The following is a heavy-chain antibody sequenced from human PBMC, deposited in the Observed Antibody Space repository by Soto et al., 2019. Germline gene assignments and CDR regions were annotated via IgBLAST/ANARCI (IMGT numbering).Heavy chain of an antibody. J-gene: IGHJ4*02. CDR1: GYTFTSYG. D-gene: IGHD2-15*01. V-gene: IGHV1-18*04. Sequence: QVQLVQSGAEVKRPGASLKVSCKASGYTFTSYGFNWVRQAPGQGLEWMGWISPYNGDTNYAQKFQGRVTLTTDTSTSKAYMELRSLTSDDTAVYYCARTPRAQMIVLEAATRFDYWGQGTLVTVSS. CDR3: ARTPRAQMIVLEAATRFDY. CDR2: ISPYNGDT.